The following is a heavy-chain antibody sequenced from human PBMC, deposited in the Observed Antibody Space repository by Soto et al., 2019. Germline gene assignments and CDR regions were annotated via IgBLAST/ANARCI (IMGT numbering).Heavy chain of an antibody. CDR3: AKDGIRGIHIDN. V-gene: IGHV3-23*01. J-gene: IGHJ4*02. Sequence: EVQLLESGGGLVQPGGSLRLSCAASGLTFSSYPMSWVRQAPGKGLQWVSSISVSAGTTYYADSVKGRFTISRDNSKNTLYLQMNSLRAEDTAVYYCAKDGIRGIHIDNWGQGNLVTVSS. CDR2: ISVSAGTT. CDR1: GLTFSSYP.